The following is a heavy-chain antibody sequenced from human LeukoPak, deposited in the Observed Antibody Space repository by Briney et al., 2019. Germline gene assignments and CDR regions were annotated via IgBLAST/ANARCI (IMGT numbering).Heavy chain of an antibody. D-gene: IGHD2/OR15-2a*01. J-gene: IGHJ4*02. CDR1: GFTFSSYA. CDR2: ISGSGGST. Sequence: QPGGSLRLSCAASGFTFSSYAMSWVRQAPGKGLEWVSAISGSGGSTYYADSVKGRFTISRDNAKNSLYLQMNSLRAEDTAVYYCARGGSGPAIGFDYWGQGTLVTVSS. V-gene: IGHV3-23*01. CDR3: ARGGSGPAIGFDY.